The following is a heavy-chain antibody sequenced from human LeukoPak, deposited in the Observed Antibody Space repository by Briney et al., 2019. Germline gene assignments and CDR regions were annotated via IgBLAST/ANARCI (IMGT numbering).Heavy chain of an antibody. V-gene: IGHV3-74*01. Sequence: GGSLRLSCTVSGFVLRGYWMHWVRQAPGKGLEWVSRINTDGSSTNYADSVKGRFSISRDNDQYTLYLQMNSLSAEDTAAYYCVREGLVCTSAICDGWDAFDIWGRGTAVIVS. CDR1: GFVLRGYW. J-gene: IGHJ3*02. D-gene: IGHD2-2*01. CDR3: VREGLVCTSAICDGWDAFDI. CDR2: INTDGSST.